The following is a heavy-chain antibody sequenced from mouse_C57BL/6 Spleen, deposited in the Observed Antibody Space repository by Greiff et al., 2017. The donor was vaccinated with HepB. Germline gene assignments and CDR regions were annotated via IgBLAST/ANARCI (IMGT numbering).Heavy chain of an antibody. V-gene: IGHV1-82*01. J-gene: IGHJ4*01. Sequence: QVQLQQSGPELVKPGASVKISCKASGYAFSSSWMNWVKQRPGKGLEWIGRIYPGDGDTNYNGKFKGKATLTADKSSSTAYMQLSSLTSEDSAVYFCAYGSSYAMDYWGQGTSVTVSS. CDR2: IYPGDGDT. CDR3: AYGSSYAMDY. D-gene: IGHD1-1*01. CDR1: GYAFSSSW.